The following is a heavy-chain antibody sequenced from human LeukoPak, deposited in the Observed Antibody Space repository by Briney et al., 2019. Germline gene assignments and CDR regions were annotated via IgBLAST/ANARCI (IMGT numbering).Heavy chain of an antibody. CDR3: TTAIQQWLQPSPHGYFDY. D-gene: IGHD6-19*01. Sequence: PGGSLRLSCAASGFTFSNAWMSWVRQAPGKGLEWVGRIKSKTDGGTTDYAAPVKGRFTISRDDSKNTLYLQMNSLKTEDTAVYYCTTAIQQWLQPSPHGYFDYWGQGTLVTVSS. J-gene: IGHJ4*02. V-gene: IGHV3-15*01. CDR2: IKSKTDGGTT. CDR1: GFTFSNAW.